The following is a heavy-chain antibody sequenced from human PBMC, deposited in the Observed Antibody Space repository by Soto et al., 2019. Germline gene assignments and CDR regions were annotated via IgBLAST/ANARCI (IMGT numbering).Heavy chain of an antibody. D-gene: IGHD1-26*01. Sequence: QVQLQESGPRLVKPSGTLSLTCTVSGGSITNSNWWSWVRLPPAKGLEWIGDIYHAGSTKYNPSLERRDTMSVDTSNNQSALTLTSVTAADTAVYFCARGLPIVGNTTPLDSWCQGTLVSVS. V-gene: IGHV4-4*02. CDR3: ARGLPIVGNTTPLDS. J-gene: IGHJ4*02. CDR2: IYHAGST. CDR1: GGSITNSNW.